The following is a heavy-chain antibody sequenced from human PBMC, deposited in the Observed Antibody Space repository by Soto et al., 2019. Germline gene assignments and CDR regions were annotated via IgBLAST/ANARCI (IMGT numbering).Heavy chain of an antibody. Sequence: SETLSLTCTVSGGSISSGGYYWSWIRQHPGKGLEWIGYIYSSGGTYYHPSLKSRLIVSSDASKNQFSLRLNSVTAADTAVYYCARGKDSDGYYYFDYWGQGTLVTVSS. CDR1: GGSISSGGYY. V-gene: IGHV4-31*03. D-gene: IGHD3-22*01. CDR2: IYSSGGT. CDR3: ARGKDSDGYYYFDY. J-gene: IGHJ4*02.